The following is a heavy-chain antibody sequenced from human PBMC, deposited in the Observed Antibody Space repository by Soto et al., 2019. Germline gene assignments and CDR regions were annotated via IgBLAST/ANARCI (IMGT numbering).Heavy chain of an antibody. V-gene: IGHV1-8*01. CDR1: GYTFTSYD. J-gene: IGHJ5*02. D-gene: IGHD6-13*01. Sequence: QVQLVQSGAEVKKPGASVKVSCKASGYTFTSYDINWVRQATGQGLEWMGWMNPNSGNTGYAQKCQGRVTMTRNNAMRTAYMELRSLRSEDTAVYYGARGGSSWYGAWFDPWGQGTLVTVSS. CDR3: ARGGSSWYGAWFDP. CDR2: MNPNSGNT.